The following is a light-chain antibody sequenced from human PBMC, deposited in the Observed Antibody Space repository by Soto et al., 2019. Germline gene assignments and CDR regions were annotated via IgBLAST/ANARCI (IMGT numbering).Light chain of an antibody. CDR2: GAS. CDR3: QQYGSSPPST. CDR1: QSISGT. Sequence: EIVMTQSPATLSVSPGGRATLSCRASQSISGTLAWYQQKPGQAPRLLIHGASTRAPGFPARFSGSGSGTDFTLTISRLEPEDFAVYYCQQYGSSPPSTFGQGTKVDIK. V-gene: IGKV3-15*01. J-gene: IGKJ2*01.